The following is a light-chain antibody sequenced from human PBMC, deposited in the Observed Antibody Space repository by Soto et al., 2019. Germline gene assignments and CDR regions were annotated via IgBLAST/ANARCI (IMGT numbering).Light chain of an antibody. CDR2: DDN. CDR3: GSWDSRLSSYV. CDR1: SANIGGNS. V-gene: IGLV1-51*01. Sequence: QSVLTQPPSVSAAPGQKVTISCSGSSANIGGNSVSWYQQLPATAPTILIYDDNQRPSGIPYRLSGAKSATSATLGITGFQTGDEDDYYCGSWDSRLSSYVFGAGTKVTVL. J-gene: IGLJ1*01.